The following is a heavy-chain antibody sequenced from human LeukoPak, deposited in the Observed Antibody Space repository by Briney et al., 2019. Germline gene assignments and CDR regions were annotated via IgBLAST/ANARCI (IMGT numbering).Heavy chain of an antibody. D-gene: IGHD3-22*01. J-gene: IGHJ4*02. V-gene: IGHV1-3*01. CDR2: INAGNGNT. Sequence: ASVTVSCKASGYTFTSYAMHWVRQAPGQRLEWMGWINAGNGNTKYSQKFQGRVTITRDTSTSTVYMELSSLRSEDTAVYYCARGNPARRYYDSSAPGAPIFDYWGQGTLVTVPS. CDR3: ARGNPARRYYDSSAPGAPIFDY. CDR1: GYTFTSYA.